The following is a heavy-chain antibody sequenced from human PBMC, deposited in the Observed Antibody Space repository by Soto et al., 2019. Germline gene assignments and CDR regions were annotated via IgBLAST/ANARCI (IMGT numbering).Heavy chain of an antibody. Sequence: GESLKISCKGSGYSFTSYWISWVRQMPGKGLEWMGRIDPSDSYTNYSPSFQGHVTISADKSISTAYLQWSSLKASDTAMYYCARQAVESTVNGWFAAWRQGTLVTVSS. D-gene: IGHD2-2*01. V-gene: IGHV5-10-1*01. CDR2: IDPSDSYT. J-gene: IGHJ5*02. CDR1: GYSFTSYW. CDR3: ARQAVESTVNGWFAA.